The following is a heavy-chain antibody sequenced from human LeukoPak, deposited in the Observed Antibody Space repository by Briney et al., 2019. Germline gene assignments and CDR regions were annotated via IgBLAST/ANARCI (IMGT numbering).Heavy chain of an antibody. Sequence: GASVKVSSKVSGYTLTELSMHWVRQAPGKGLEWMGGFDPEDGETIYAQKFQGRVTMTEDTSTDTAYMELSSLRSEDTAVYYCATGPGYSSKEYYYYGMDVWGQGTTVTVSS. CDR3: ATGPGYSSKEYYYYGMDV. D-gene: IGHD6-19*01. CDR2: FDPEDGET. V-gene: IGHV1-24*01. J-gene: IGHJ6*02. CDR1: GYTLTELS.